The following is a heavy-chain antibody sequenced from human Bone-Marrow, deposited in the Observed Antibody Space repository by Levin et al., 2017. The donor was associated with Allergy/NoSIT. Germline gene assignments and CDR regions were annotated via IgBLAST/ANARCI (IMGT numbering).Heavy chain of an antibody. CDR3: ARDYDGGNSGVGY. V-gene: IGHV4-59*01. CDR1: GGSISSYY. Sequence: SETLSLTCTVSGGSISSYYWSWIRQPPGKGLEWIGYIYYSGSTNYNPSLKSRVTISVDTSKNQFSLKLSSVTAADTAVYYCARDYDGGNSGVGYWGQGTLVTVSS. CDR2: IYYSGST. D-gene: IGHD4-23*01. J-gene: IGHJ4*02.